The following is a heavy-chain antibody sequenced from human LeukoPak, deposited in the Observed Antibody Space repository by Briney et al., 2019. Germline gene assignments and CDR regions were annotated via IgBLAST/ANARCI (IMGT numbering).Heavy chain of an antibody. CDR2: ISSSSSYI. CDR3: ARGRLTTSVDY. V-gene: IGHV3-21*01. Sequence: GGSLRLSCAASGFTFSSYWMSWVRQAPGQGLEWVSSISSSSSYIYYADSVKGRFTISRDNAKNSLYLQMNSLRAEDTAVFYCARGRLTTSVDYWGQGTLVTVSS. CDR1: GFTFSSYW. J-gene: IGHJ4*02. D-gene: IGHD4/OR15-4a*01.